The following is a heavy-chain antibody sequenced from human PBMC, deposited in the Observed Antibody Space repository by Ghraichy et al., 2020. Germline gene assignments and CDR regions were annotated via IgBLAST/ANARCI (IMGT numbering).Heavy chain of an antibody. J-gene: IGHJ4*02. V-gene: IGHV3-23*01. CDR2: ISGSGGNS. CDR3: AKGQVNWEFYFDS. D-gene: IGHD3-10*01. Sequence: GGSLRLSCAASGFTFRSYAMSWVRQAPGKGLEWVSGISGSGGNSYYADSVKGHFIISRDNSKNTLYLQMNNLRVEDTAVYSCAKGQVNWEFYFDSWGQGTLVTVSS. CDR1: GFTFRSYA.